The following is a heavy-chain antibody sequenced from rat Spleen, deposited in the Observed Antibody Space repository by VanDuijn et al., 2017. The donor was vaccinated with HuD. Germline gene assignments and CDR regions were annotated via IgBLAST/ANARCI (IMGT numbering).Heavy chain of an antibody. CDR2: ITNTGGST. CDR3: AREADIPFHYFDY. Sequence: EVQLVESGGGLVQPGRSLKLSCAASGFSFSKFGMAWVRQAPGKGLEWVASITNTGGSTYYPDSVKGRFTISRDNAKSTLYLQMDSLRSEDTATCYCAREADIPFHYFDYWGQGVMVTVSS. J-gene: IGHJ2*01. CDR1: GFSFSKFG. V-gene: IGHV5-31*01. D-gene: IGHD2-3*01.